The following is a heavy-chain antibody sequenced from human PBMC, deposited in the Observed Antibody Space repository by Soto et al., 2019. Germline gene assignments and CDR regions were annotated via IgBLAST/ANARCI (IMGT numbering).Heavy chain of an antibody. CDR2: IYYSGST. Sequence: SETLSLTCTVSGGSISSYYWSWIRQPPGKGLEWIGYIYYSGSTNYNPSLKSRVTISVDTSKNQFSLKLSSVTAADTAVYYCARGLHPWIQLWLDYWGQGTLVTVSS. V-gene: IGHV4-59*01. CDR3: ARGLHPWIQLWLDY. D-gene: IGHD5-18*01. CDR1: GGSISSYY. J-gene: IGHJ4*02.